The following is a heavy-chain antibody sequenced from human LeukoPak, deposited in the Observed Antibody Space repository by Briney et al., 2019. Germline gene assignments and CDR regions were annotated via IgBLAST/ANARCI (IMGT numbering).Heavy chain of an antibody. Sequence: SETLSLTCSVSGDSISTSSYYWGWIRQPPGKGLEWIGTIYYSGSTYYNPSLTSRVTISVDTSKNQFSLKLSSVTAADTAVYYCARRDRYDFNFDYWGQGTLVTVSS. V-gene: IGHV4-39*01. J-gene: IGHJ4*02. CDR2: IYYSGST. CDR1: GDSISTSSYY. D-gene: IGHD3-3*01. CDR3: ARRDRYDFNFDY.